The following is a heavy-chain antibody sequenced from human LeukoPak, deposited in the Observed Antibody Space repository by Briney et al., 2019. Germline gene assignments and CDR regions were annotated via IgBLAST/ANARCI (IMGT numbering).Heavy chain of an antibody. CDR1: GGSISSYY. V-gene: IGHV4-4*09. Sequence: PSETLSLTCTVSGGSISSYYWSWIRQPPGKGLEWIGYIYTSGSTNYNPSLKSRVTISVDTSKNQFSLKLSSVTAADTAVYYCARHVGSGSWSYDYWGQGTLVTASS. D-gene: IGHD6-13*01. J-gene: IGHJ4*02. CDR3: ARHVGSGSWSYDY. CDR2: IYTSGST.